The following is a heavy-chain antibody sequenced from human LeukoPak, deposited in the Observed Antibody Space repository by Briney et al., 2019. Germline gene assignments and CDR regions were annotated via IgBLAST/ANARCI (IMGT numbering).Heavy chain of an antibody. CDR2: IKYDGSEK. D-gene: IGHD2-15*01. Sequence: GGSLRLSCAASGLTFSSYWMSWVRQAPGKGLEWVANIKYDGSEKYYVASVKGRFSISRDNAKNSLYLQMNSLRTEDTAVYYCVMVVASTTNWFDPWGQGTLVTVSS. V-gene: IGHV3-7*05. J-gene: IGHJ5*02. CDR1: GLTFSSYW. CDR3: VMVVASTTNWFDP.